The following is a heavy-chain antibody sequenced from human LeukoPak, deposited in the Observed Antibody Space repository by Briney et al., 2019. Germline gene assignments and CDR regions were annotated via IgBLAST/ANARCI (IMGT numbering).Heavy chain of an antibody. D-gene: IGHD5-24*01. CDR1: GGSISSYY. V-gene: IGHV4-30-4*08. J-gene: IGHJ1*01. CDR2: IYYSGST. CDR3: ARDRTKIKFQH. Sequence: KPSETLSLTCTVSGGSISSYYWSWIRQPPGKGLEWIGYIYYSGSTYYNPSLKSRVTISVDTSKNQFSLKLSSVTAADTAVYYCARDRTKIKFQHWGQGTLVTVSS.